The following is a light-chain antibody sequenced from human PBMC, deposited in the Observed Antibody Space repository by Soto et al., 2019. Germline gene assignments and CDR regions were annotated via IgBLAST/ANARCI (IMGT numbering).Light chain of an antibody. CDR3: QQAHIFPPT. J-gene: IGKJ3*01. CDR2: AAS. V-gene: IGKV1-12*01. CDR1: QDVTGW. Sequence: EMTQSPSTLSASVGDIVTIACRASQDVTGWLAWYQQKPGKAPNLLISAASSLQSGVPSRFSGSGSGTDFTLTISSLQPEDFATYYCQQAHIFPPTFGPGTKVDI.